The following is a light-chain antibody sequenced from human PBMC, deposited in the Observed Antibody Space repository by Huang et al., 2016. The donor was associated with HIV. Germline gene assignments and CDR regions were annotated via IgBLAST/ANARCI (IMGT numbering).Light chain of an antibody. V-gene: IGKV1-5*03. J-gene: IGKJ2*01. CDR2: EAS. CDR1: QSISNW. CDR3: QQYHSYSYT. Sequence: DIQMTQSPSTLSASVGDRGTITCRASQSISNWLAWYQQKPDKGPRLLIDEASTVESGVPSRFSGSGSGTEFTLTISSLQPDDFATYYCQQYHSYSYTFGQGTRLEIK.